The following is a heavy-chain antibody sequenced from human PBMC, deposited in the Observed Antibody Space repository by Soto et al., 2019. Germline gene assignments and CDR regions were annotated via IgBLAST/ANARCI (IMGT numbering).Heavy chain of an antibody. D-gene: IGHD1-26*01. Sequence: EVQLLESGGGLVQPGGSLRLSCAASGFTFSSYAMSWVRQAPGKGLEWVSAISGSGGSTYYADSVKGRFTISRDNYKNTLYLQMNSLRAEDTAVYYCAKDGSRWELPREPFDYWGQGTLVTVSS. CDR1: GFTFSSYA. J-gene: IGHJ4*02. CDR3: AKDGSRWELPREPFDY. CDR2: ISGSGGST. V-gene: IGHV3-23*01.